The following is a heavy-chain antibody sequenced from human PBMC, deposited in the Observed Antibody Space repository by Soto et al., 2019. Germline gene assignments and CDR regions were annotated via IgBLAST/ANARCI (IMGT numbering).Heavy chain of an antibody. J-gene: IGHJ4*02. D-gene: IGHD1-1*01. CDR1: GGSISSPSYN. Sequence: QVQLQQSGPGLLKPSETLSLTCTVSGGSISSPSYNWGWVRQPPGKGPEWIGSFFYGGRTHYSPSLESRLSISVDTARSQVSLILTSVTAADTAVYYCATVASTHFNSRGQGALVVVSS. CDR3: ATVASTHFNS. CDR2: FFYGGRT. V-gene: IGHV4-39*01.